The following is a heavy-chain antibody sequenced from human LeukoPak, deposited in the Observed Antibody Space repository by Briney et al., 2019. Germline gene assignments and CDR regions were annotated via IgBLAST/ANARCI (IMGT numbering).Heavy chain of an antibody. CDR1: GFTFSNAW. Sequence: GGSLRLSCAASGFTFSNAWMSWVRQAPGRGLEWVGRIKSKTDGGTTDYAAPVKGRFTISRDDSKNTLYLQMNSLETEDTAVYYCTTAGDTAMVQFDYWGQGTLVTVSS. CDR3: TTAGDTAMVQFDY. J-gene: IGHJ4*02. CDR2: IKSKTDGGTT. V-gene: IGHV3-15*01. D-gene: IGHD5-18*01.